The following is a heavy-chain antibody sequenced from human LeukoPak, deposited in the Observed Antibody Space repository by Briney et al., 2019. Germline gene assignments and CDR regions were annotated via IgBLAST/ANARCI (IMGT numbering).Heavy chain of an antibody. D-gene: IGHD4-17*01. V-gene: IGHV1-69*13. J-gene: IGHJ5*02. CDR3: ARERGGDYVFDP. CDR2: VIPIFGTA. CDR1: GGTFSSYA. Sequence: ASVKVSCKASGGTFSSYAISWVRQAPGQGLEWMGGVIPIFGTANYAQKFQGRVTITADESTSTAYMELSSLRSEDTAVYYCARERGGDYVFDPWGQGTLVTVSS.